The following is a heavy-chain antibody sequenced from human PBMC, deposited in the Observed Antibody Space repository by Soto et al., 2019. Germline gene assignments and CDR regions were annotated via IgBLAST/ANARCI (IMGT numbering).Heavy chain of an antibody. CDR2: INHSGST. CDR3: ARGQWEDYVY. Sequence: PSETLSLTCAFYCGSFIGYYWSWIRQPPGKGLEWIGEINHSGSTNYNPSLKSRVTISVDTSKNQFSLKLSSVTAADTAVYYCARGQWEDYVYWGQGTLVTVSS. J-gene: IGHJ4*02. V-gene: IGHV4-34*01. CDR1: CGSFIGYY. D-gene: IGHD1-26*01.